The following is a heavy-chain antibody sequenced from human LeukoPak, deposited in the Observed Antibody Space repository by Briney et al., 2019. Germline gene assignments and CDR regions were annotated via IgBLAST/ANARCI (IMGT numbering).Heavy chain of an antibody. Sequence: SETLSLTCTVSGGSISSYYWSWIRQPPGKGLEWIGYIYYSGSTNYNPSLKSRVTISVDTSKNQFSLKLSSVTAADTAVYYCARHQSGDYGDYVVDYWGQGTLVTVSS. CDR1: GGSISSYY. D-gene: IGHD4-17*01. J-gene: IGHJ4*02. V-gene: IGHV4-59*08. CDR3: ARHQSGDYGDYVVDY. CDR2: IYYSGST.